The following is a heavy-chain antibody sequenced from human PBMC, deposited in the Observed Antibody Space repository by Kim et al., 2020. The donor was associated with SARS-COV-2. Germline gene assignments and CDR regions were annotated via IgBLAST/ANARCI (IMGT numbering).Heavy chain of an antibody. CDR1: GGSISSSNW. D-gene: IGHD6-13*01. J-gene: IGHJ4*02. CDR2: IYHSGST. CDR3: ARRPPRRGLQRQQLVRNGEYYFDY. Sequence: SETLSLTCAVSGGSISSSNWWSWVRQPPGKGLEWIGEIYHSGSTNYNPSLKSRVTISVDKSKNQFSLKLSSVTAADTAVYYCARRPPRRGLQRQQLVRNGEYYFDYWGQGTLVTVSS. V-gene: IGHV4-4*02.